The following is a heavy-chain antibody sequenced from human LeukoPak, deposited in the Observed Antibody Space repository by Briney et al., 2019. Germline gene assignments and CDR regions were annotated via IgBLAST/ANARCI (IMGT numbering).Heavy chain of an antibody. V-gene: IGHV4-34*01. CDR2: INHSGST. J-gene: IGHJ4*02. D-gene: IGHD6-19*01. CDR3: ARNLMEPIAVAGFNHREYYFDH. Sequence: SETLSLTCAVYGGSFSGYYWSWIRQPPGKGLEWIEEINHSGSTNYNPSLKSRVTISVDTSKNQFSLKLSSVTAADTAVYYCARNLMEPIAVAGFNHREYYFDHWGQGTLVTVSS. CDR1: GGSFSGYY.